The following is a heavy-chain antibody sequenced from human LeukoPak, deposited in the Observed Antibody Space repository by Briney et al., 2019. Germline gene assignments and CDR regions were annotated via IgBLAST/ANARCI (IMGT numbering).Heavy chain of an antibody. V-gene: IGHV1-2*02. D-gene: IGHD6-13*01. CDR3: ARGVKQPNPYYYYYYGMDV. J-gene: IGHJ6*02. Sequence: GASVKVSCKASGYTFTGYYMHWVRQAPGQGLEWMGWINPNSGGTNYAQKFQGRVTMTRDTSISTAYMELSRLRSDDTAVYYCARGVKQPNPYYYYYYGMDVWGQGTTVTVSS. CDR1: GYTFTGYY. CDR2: INPNSGGT.